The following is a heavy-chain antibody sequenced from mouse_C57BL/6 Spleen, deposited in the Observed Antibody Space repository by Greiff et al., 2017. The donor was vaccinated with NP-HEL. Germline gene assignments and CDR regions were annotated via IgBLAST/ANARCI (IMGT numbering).Heavy chain of an antibody. CDR2: ISSGSSTI. V-gene: IGHV5-17*01. D-gene: IGHD4-1*01. Sequence: EVKLVESGGGLVKPGGSLKLSCAASGFTFSDYGMHWVRQAPEKGLEWVAYISSGSSTIYYADTVKGRFTISRDNAKNTLFLQMISLRSEDTAMYYCARRTGMYFDVWGTGTTVTVSS. CDR3: ARRTGMYFDV. CDR1: GFTFSDYG. J-gene: IGHJ1*03.